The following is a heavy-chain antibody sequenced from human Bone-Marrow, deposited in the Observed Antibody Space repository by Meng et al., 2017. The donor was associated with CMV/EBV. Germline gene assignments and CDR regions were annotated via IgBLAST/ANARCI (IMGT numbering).Heavy chain of an antibody. CDR3: AREADYTSSWFYFDY. V-gene: IGHV3-23*03. CDR1: GFTFSSYA. CDR2: IYSGGSST. Sequence: GGSLRLSCAASGFTFSSYAMSWVRQAPGKGLEWVSVIYSGGSSTYYADSVKGRFTISRDNSKNTLYLQMNSLRAEDTAVYYCAREADYTSSWFYFDYWGQGTLVTVSS. D-gene: IGHD4-11*01. J-gene: IGHJ4*02.